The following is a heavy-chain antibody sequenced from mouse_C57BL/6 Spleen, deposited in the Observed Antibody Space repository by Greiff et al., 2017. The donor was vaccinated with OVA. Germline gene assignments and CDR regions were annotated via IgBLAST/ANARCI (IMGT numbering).Heavy chain of an antibody. CDR3: ARLDTTVVANFDY. Sequence: VQLQQSGPELVKPGASVKLSCKASGYTFTSYDITWVKQRPGQGLEWIGWIYPRDGSTKYNEKFKGKATLTVDTSSSTAYMELHSLTSEDSAVYFCARLDTTVVANFDYWGQGTTLTVSS. CDR2: IYPRDGST. CDR1: GYTFTSYD. V-gene: IGHV1-85*01. J-gene: IGHJ2*01. D-gene: IGHD1-1*01.